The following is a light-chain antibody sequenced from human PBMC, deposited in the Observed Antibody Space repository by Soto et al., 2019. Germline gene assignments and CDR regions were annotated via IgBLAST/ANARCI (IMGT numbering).Light chain of an antibody. CDR2: GVS. CDR3: QQYSNWPLLS. V-gene: IGKV3D-15*01. Sequence: EIVMTQSPATLSVSPVERATLSFRSSQSVSSNLAWYQQKPGQAPRLPIYGVSNRATGIPARFSGSGFGTEFTLTISSLQPEDFVVYYCQQYSNWPLLSFGGGTKVDIK. J-gene: IGKJ4*01. CDR1: QSVSSN.